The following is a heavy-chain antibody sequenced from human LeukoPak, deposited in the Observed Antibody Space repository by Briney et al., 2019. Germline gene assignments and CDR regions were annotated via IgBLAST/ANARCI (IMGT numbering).Heavy chain of an antibody. Sequence: SETLSLTCSVSGGSISSYYWSWIRQPPGKGLEWIGYIYYSGSTNYNPSLKSRVTISVDTSKNQFSLRLSSVAAADTAVYYCARVTGYIVEDYFDYWGQGTLVTVSS. J-gene: IGHJ4*02. CDR2: IYYSGST. CDR3: ARVTGYIVEDYFDY. D-gene: IGHD3-22*01. CDR1: GGSISSYY. V-gene: IGHV4-59*01.